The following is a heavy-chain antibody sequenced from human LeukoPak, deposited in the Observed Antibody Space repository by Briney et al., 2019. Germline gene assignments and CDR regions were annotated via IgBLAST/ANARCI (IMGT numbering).Heavy chain of an antibody. CDR1: GFTFSDYY. CDR2: ISSSGSTI. J-gene: IGHJ6*02. V-gene: IGHV3-11*01. Sequence: PGGSLRLSCAASGFTFSDYYMSWIRQAPGKGLEWVSYISSSGSTIYYADSVKGRFTISRDNAKNSLYLQMNSLRAKDTAVYYCARATSYYYYGMDVWGQGTTVTVSS. CDR3: ARATSYYYYGMDV.